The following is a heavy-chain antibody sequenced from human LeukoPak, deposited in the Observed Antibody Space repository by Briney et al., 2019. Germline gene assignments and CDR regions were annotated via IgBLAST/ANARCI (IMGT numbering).Heavy chain of an antibody. Sequence: GGSLRLSCAASGFTFSSYAMSWVRQAPGKGLEWVSAISGSGGSTYYADSVKGRFTISRDNSKSTLYLQMNSLRAEDTAVYYCAKAGSSWYYFDYWGQGTLVTVSS. CDR3: AKAGSSWYYFDY. J-gene: IGHJ4*02. D-gene: IGHD6-13*01. CDR2: ISGSGGST. CDR1: GFTFSSYA. V-gene: IGHV3-23*01.